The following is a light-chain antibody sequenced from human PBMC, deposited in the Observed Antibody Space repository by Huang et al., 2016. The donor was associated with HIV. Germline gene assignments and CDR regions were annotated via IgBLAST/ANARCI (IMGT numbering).Light chain of an antibody. CDR2: AAA. V-gene: IGKV3-15*01. J-gene: IGKJ2*01. CDR3: QQYNKWPPEYT. Sequence: VMMSLSPATLAASPGERVTLGCGARQSVNTNLAWYQQKPGQPPRLLSYAAATSATGVLARGEGSVAGTEFTLTYDRLQSDDFAVDYCQQYNKWPPEYTFGQGTRLEIK. CDR1: QSVNTN.